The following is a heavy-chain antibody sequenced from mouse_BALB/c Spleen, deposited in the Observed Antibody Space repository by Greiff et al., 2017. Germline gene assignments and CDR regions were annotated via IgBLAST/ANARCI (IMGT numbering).Heavy chain of an antibody. Sequence: DVQLVESGGGLVKPGGSLKLSCAASGFAFSSYDMSWVRQTPEKRLEWVAYISSGGGSTYYPDTVKGRFTISRDNAKNTLYLQMSSLKSEDTAMYYCARQGPQLGYFDVWGAGTTVTVSS. CDR3: ARQGPQLGYFDV. CDR1: GFAFSSYD. D-gene: IGHD4-1*02. V-gene: IGHV5-12-1*01. CDR2: ISSGGGST. J-gene: IGHJ1*01.